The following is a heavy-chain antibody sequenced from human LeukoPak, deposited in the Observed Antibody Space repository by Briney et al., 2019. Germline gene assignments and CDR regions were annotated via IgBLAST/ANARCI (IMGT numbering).Heavy chain of an antibody. V-gene: IGHV3-7*01. D-gene: IGHD2-21*01. J-gene: IGHJ4*02. CDR3: ARPRGCGTSRCNNFDY. Sequence: GGSLRLSCAVSGFIFSDFSMSWVRQAPGKGLEWVAKMDEHGSEIFYVDSVKGRFTISRDNAKNSLFLQLNRLRADGTAVYYCARPRGCGTSRCNNFDYWGQGTLVTVSS. CDR2: MDEHGSEI. CDR1: GFIFSDFS.